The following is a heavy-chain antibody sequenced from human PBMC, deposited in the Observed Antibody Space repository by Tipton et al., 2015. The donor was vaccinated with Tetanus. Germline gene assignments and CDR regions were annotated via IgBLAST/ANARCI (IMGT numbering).Heavy chain of an antibody. CDR2: ISPSGRT. D-gene: IGHD3-3*01. J-gene: IGHJ4*02. V-gene: IGHV4-61*08. CDR3: VRANYEFPKKGPFDY. Sequence: GLVKPSQTLSLNCDVYGGSLRSGDYQWNWIRQPPGKGLEWLAYISPSGRTNSNYSLKSRITISQDKSKNQFSLRLTSVTAADTAVYYCVRANYEFPKKGPFDYWGPGSLVIVSS. CDR1: GGSLRSGDYQ.